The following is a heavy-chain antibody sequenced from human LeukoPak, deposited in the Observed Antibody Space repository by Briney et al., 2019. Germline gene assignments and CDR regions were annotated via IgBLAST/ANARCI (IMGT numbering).Heavy chain of an antibody. CDR3: ARDPETGGGYYKPPGDLYYYYGMDV. D-gene: IGHD3-22*01. Sequence: GSSVKVSCKASGGTFSSYAISWVRQAPGQGLEWMGRIIPILGIANYAQKFQGRVTITADKSTSTAYMELSSLRSEDTAVYYCARDPETGGGYYKPPGDLYYYYGMDVWGQGTTVTVSS. J-gene: IGHJ6*02. CDR2: IIPILGIA. V-gene: IGHV1-69*04. CDR1: GGTFSSYA.